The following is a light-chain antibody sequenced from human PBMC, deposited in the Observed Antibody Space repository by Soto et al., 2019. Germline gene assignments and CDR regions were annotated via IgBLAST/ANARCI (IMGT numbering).Light chain of an antibody. CDR2: KAS. CDR3: QQYDSYCT. V-gene: IGKV1-5*03. J-gene: IGKJ4*01. Sequence: IQMTQSPSTLASSLVDRVTITCRASQSIRSWLAWYQQKPGKAPRLLIYKASSFESGVPSRFSGSGSGTEFTLTISSLQPDDSATYYCQQYDSYCTFGGGTKVDIK. CDR1: QSIRSW.